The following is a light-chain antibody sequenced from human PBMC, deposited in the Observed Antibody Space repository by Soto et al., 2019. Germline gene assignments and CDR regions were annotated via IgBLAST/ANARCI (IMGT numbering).Light chain of an antibody. J-gene: IGKJ4*01. Sequence: EVVLTQSPGTLSLSPGEIATLSCRASQSISNGFLAGYQQKPGQAPRLLIYGASSRATGIPDRFSGSGSGTDFTLTINSLEPEDSAVYYCQLLNFDGGPKVEIK. V-gene: IGKV3-20*01. CDR2: GAS. CDR1: QSISNGF. CDR3: QLLN.